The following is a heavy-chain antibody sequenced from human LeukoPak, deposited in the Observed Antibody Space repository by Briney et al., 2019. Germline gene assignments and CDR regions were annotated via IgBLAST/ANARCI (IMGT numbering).Heavy chain of an antibody. V-gene: IGHV3-21*01. Sequence: GSLRLSCAASGFTFSSYSMNWVRQAPGKGLEWVSSISSSSSYIYYADSVKGRFTISRDNAKNSLYLQMNSLRAEDTAVYYCASGGGYSGYDPFDYWGQGTPVTVSS. CDR1: GFTFSSYS. D-gene: IGHD5-12*01. J-gene: IGHJ4*02. CDR3: ASGGGYSGYDPFDY. CDR2: ISSSSSYI.